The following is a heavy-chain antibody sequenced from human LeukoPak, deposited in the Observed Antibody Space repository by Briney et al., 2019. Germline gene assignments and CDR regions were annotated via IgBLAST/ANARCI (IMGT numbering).Heavy chain of an antibody. Sequence: GGSLRLSCAASGFTFSSYGMHWVRQAPGEGLEWVAFIRYDGSNKYYADSVKGRFTISRDNSKNTLYLQMNSLRAEDTAVYYCAKRSDSSSWYAFEYWGQGTLVTVSS. J-gene: IGHJ4*02. CDR3: AKRSDSSSWYAFEY. D-gene: IGHD6-13*01. V-gene: IGHV3-30*02. CDR1: GFTFSSYG. CDR2: IRYDGSNK.